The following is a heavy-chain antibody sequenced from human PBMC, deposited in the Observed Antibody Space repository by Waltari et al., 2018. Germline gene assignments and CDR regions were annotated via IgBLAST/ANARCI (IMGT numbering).Heavy chain of an antibody. D-gene: IGHD2-2*01. J-gene: IGHJ5*02. CDR1: GGTFSSYA. CDR2: IIPIFGTA. CDR3: ARDSPRRYCSSTSCRGWFDP. V-gene: IGHV1-69*01. Sequence: QVQLVQSGAEVKKPGSSVKVSCKASGGTFSSYAISWVRPAPGQGLEWMGGIIPIFGTANYAQKFQGRVTITADESTSTAYMELSSLRSEDTAVYYCARDSPRRYCSSTSCRGWFDPWGQGTLVTVSS.